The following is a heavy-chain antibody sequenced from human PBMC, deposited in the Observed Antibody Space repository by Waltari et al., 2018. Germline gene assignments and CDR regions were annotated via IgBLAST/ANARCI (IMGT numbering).Heavy chain of an antibody. CDR3: ASGRGHGDYGGWFDP. CDR2: IIPMLGVA. CDR1: GGTCSTHSTIYT. J-gene: IGHJ5*02. D-gene: IGHD4-17*01. Sequence: QVQLVQSGAEVKKPGSSVTVSCKASGGTCSTHSTIYTISWVRQAAGHGLEWLGGIIPMLGVANSAQRFQGRVSIPADESTSTAYMELSSLRSDDTAVYYCASGRGHGDYGGWFDPWGQGTLVTVSS. V-gene: IGHV1-69*16.